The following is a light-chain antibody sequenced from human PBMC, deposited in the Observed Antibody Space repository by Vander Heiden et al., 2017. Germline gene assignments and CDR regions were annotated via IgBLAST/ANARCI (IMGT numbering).Light chain of an antibody. J-gene: IGKJ2*01. CDR3: QQYENWPPFT. Sequence: EIVMTQSPATLSVSPGERATLSCRTSQSVSSNLAWYKQKPGQAPRLLIYGASTRATGIPARFSGSGYGTEFTLTISSRQSEDFAVYYCQQYENWPPFTFGQGTKLDIK. V-gene: IGKV3-15*01. CDR2: GAS. CDR1: QSVSSN.